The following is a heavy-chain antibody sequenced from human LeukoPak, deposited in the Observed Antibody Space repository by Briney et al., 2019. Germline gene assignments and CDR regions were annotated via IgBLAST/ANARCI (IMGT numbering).Heavy chain of an antibody. CDR2: IYRGTTT. Sequence: GGSLRLSCAASGFIVSTYYMSWVRQAPGKGLEWVSAIYRGTTTYYAASVKGRFTISRDNSKNTLYLQMNSLRVEDTAVYYCARDRAAGKYYFDFWGQGTLVTVSS. J-gene: IGHJ4*02. V-gene: IGHV3-53*01. D-gene: IGHD6-13*01. CDR1: GFIVSTYY. CDR3: ARDRAAGKYYFDF.